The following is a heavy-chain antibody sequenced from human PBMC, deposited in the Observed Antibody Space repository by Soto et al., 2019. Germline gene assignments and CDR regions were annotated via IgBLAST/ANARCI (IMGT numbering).Heavy chain of an antibody. Sequence: EVQLLESGGGLVLPGGSLRLSWAGSGFTPTPTPLGWVRQAPGKGLEWVTTISGTASRTYYVDSVKARFFISRDNSKNTVTLQMNILTVDDTGVYYCATSCRYLDNWGQGTRVSVSS. CDR1: GFTPTPTP. CDR2: ISGTASRT. J-gene: IGHJ4*02. D-gene: IGHD3-9*01. CDR3: ATSCRYLDN. V-gene: IGHV3-23*01.